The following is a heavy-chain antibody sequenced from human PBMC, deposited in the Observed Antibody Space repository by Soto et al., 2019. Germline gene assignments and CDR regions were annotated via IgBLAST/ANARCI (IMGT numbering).Heavy chain of an antibody. CDR3: ARGFNSALDI. J-gene: IGHJ3*02. CDR2: ISYDGSNK. V-gene: IGHV3-30-3*01. Sequence: PGGSLRLSCAASGVTFSSYAMHWVHQAPGKGLEWVAVISYDGSNKYYADSVKGRFTISRDNAKNSLHLQMNSLRAEDTAVYYCARGFNSALDIWGQGTMVTVSS. CDR1: GVTFSSYA.